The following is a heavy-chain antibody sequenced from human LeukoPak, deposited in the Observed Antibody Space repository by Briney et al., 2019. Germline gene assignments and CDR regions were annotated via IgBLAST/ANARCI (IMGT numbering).Heavy chain of an antibody. J-gene: IGHJ4*02. CDR2: ISSDGSST. CDR3: LTTRFVNY. D-gene: IGHD1-1*01. Sequence: PGGSLRLSCAASGFTFSSYWMHWVRQAPGMGLVWVSRISSDGSSTSYADSVKGRFTISRDNAKNTLYLQMNSLRAEDTAVYYCLTTRFVNYWGQGTLVTVSS. V-gene: IGHV3-74*01. CDR1: GFTFSSYW.